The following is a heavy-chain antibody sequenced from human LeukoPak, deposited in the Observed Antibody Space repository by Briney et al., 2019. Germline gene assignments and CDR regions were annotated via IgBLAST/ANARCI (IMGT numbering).Heavy chain of an antibody. CDR1: GYSFTGYW. J-gene: IGHJ4*02. CDR3: ARSTAYYYDSSGYPSYDY. CDR2: IYPGDSDT. V-gene: IGHV5-51*01. D-gene: IGHD3-22*01. Sequence: GESLKISCKGSGYSFTGYWIGWVRQMPGKGLEWMGIIYPGDSDTRYSPSFQGQVTISADKSISTAYLQWSSLKASDTAMYYCARSTAYYYDSSGYPSYDYWGQGTLVTVSS.